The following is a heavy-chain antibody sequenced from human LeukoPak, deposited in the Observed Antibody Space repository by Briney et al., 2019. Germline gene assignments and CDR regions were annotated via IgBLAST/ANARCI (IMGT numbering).Heavy chain of an antibody. V-gene: IGHV3-53*01. Sequence: GGSLRLSCAASGFTVSSNYMSWVRQAPGKGLEWVSVIYSGGSTYYADSVKGRFTISRDNSKNTLYLQMNSLRAEDTAVYYCARTLVNCTGGTCYTDGFDIWGQGTMVTVSS. CDR1: GFTVSSNY. D-gene: IGHD2-15*01. CDR2: IYSGGST. J-gene: IGHJ3*02. CDR3: ARTLVNCTGGTCYTDGFDI.